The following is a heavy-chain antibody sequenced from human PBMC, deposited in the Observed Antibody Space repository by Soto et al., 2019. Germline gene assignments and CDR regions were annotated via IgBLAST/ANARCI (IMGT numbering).Heavy chain of an antibody. V-gene: IGHV4-4*02. CDR3: ARAPIAAAGPGVDP. D-gene: IGHD6-13*01. CDR1: GGPISSSNW. J-gene: IGHJ5*02. Sequence: SETLSLTCAVSGGPISSSNWWSWVRQPPGKGLEWIGEIYHSGSTNYNPSLKSRVTISVDKSKNQFSLKLSSVTAADTAVYYCARAPIAAAGPGVDPWGQGTLVTVSS. CDR2: IYHSGST.